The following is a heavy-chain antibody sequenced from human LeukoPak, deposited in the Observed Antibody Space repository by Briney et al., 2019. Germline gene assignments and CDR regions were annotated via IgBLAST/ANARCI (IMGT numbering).Heavy chain of an antibody. CDR2: IKQDGSEK. CDR1: GFTFSSYW. J-gene: IGHJ6*03. Sequence: GGSLRLSCAASGFTFSSYWMSWVRQAPGKGLEWVANIKQDGSEKYYVDSVKGRFTISRDNAKNSLYLQMNSLRAEDTAVYYCARVAPTGITIFGVVRKNYYYYMDVWGKGTTVTVSS. V-gene: IGHV3-7*01. CDR3: ARVAPTGITIFGVVRKNYYYYMDV. D-gene: IGHD3-3*01.